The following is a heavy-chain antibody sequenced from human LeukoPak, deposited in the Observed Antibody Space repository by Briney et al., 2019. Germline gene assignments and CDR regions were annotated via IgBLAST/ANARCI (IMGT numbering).Heavy chain of an antibody. CDR2: ISWNSGSI. V-gene: IGHV3-9*01. CDR1: GFTFDDYA. Sequence: GGSLRVSCAASGFTFDDYAMHWVRQAPGKGLEWVSGISWNSGSIGYADSVKGRFTISRDNAKNSLYLQMNSLRAEDTALYYCAKAGSGWYEDYFDYWGQGTLVTVSS. J-gene: IGHJ4*02. CDR3: AKAGSGWYEDYFDY. D-gene: IGHD6-19*01.